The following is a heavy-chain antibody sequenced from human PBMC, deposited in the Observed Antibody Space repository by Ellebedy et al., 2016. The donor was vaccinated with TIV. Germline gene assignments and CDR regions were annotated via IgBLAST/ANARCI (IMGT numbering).Heavy chain of an antibody. CDR3: ARVPFSTSCSAFDY. V-gene: IGHV4-31*03. CDR1: GGSISSGCYY. J-gene: IGHJ4*02. D-gene: IGHD2-2*01. CDR2: IYYSGST. Sequence: SETLSLTXTVSGGSISSGCYYWSCIRQHPGKGLEWIGYIYYSGSTYYNPSLKSRVTISVDTSKNQFSLKLSSVTAADTAVYYCARVPFSTSCSAFDYWGQGTLVTVSS.